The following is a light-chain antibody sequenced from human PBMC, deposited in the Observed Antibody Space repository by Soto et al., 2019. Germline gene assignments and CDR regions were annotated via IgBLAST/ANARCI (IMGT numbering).Light chain of an antibody. V-gene: IGKV1-33*01. CDR3: QQFDSFFGA. CDR2: DAS. CDR1: QYMSNY. Sequence: DIQMTQSPSSLSASVGDRVTITCRASQYMSNYVNWYQQKPGKAPKLLIYDASNLETGVPSRFSGSGVGTDFTFTIASLQPEDIATYYCQQFDSFFGAFGGGTKVEIK. J-gene: IGKJ4*01.